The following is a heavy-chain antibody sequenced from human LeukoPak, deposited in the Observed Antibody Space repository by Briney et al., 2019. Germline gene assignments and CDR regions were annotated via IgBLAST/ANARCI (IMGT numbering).Heavy chain of an antibody. J-gene: IGHJ4*02. V-gene: IGHV1-8*01. CDR2: MNPNSGNT. CDR1: GYNFSNYD. Sequence: ASVRVSCKASGYNFSNYDINWVRQATGQGLEWMGWMNPNSGNTGHAQNFQGRVTMTRDSSISTAYMELSSLRSEDAAIYYCTRGAVSEDCSGGSCYRWDQWGQGTLVAVSS. CDR3: TRGAVSEDCSGGSCYRWDQ. D-gene: IGHD2-15*01.